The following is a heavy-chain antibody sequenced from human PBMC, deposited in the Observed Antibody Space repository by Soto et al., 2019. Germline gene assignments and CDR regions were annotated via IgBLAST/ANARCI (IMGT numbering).Heavy chain of an antibody. CDR3: ASSEPQGITGTTSLLPD. CDR1: GYTFTSYA. V-gene: IGHV1-3*01. J-gene: IGHJ4*02. D-gene: IGHD1-7*01. Sequence: EASVKVSCKASGYTFTSYAMHWARQAPGQRLEWMGWINAGNGNTKYSQKFQGRVTITRDTSASTAYMELSSLRSEDTAVYYCASSEPQGITGTTSLLPDWGQGTLVTVSS. CDR2: INAGNGNT.